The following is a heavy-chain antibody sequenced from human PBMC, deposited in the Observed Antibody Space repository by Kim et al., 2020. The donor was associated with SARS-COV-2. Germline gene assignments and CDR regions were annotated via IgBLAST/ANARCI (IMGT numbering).Heavy chain of an antibody. V-gene: IGHV3-23*01. J-gene: IGHJ4*02. CDR1: GFTFTGYA. D-gene: IGHD2-2*03. Sequence: GGSLRLSCTTSGFTFTGYAMSWVRQAPGKGLEWVSSIDGSDGTTYYVDSVKGRFTISRDNSKNTLYLQMNSLRADHTAVYYCMKGGWGWIWDHWGQGTRVHVSS. CDR3: MKGGWGWIWDH. CDR2: IDGSDGTT.